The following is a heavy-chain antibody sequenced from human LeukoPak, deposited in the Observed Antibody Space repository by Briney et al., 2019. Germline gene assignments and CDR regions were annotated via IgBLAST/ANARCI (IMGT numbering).Heavy chain of an antibody. D-gene: IGHD2-2*01. J-gene: IGHJ5*02. CDR3: ARGPSIVVVRFDP. Sequence: IGEINHSGSTNYNPSLKSRVTISVDTSKNQFSLKLSSVPAADTAVYYCARGPSIVVVRFDPWGQGTLVTVSS. V-gene: IGHV4-34*01. CDR2: INHSGST.